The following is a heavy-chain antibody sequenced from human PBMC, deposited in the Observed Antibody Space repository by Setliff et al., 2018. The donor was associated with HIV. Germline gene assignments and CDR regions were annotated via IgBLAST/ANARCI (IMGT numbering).Heavy chain of an antibody. D-gene: IGHD5-18*01. CDR3: ARDRKVDTAMVRGLDTFDI. CDR2: LYASGST. Sequence: SQTLSRPCSVSASSPSSSSHYWGWIRQSPWKGLEWIGYLYASGSTKYNPSLKSRVTISVETSKNQFSRKLNSVTAADTAVYYGARDRKVDTAMVRGLDTFDIWGQGTMVTVSS. CDR1: ASSPSSSSHY. J-gene: IGHJ3*02. V-gene: IGHV4-61*01.